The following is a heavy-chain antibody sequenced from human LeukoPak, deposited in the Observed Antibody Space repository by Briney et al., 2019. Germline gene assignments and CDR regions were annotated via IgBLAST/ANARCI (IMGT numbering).Heavy chain of an antibody. V-gene: IGHV4-4*07. J-gene: IGHJ1*01. CDR3: ARVEGRSGSYFVYFQH. CDR1: GGSISSYY. CDR2: IYTSGST. D-gene: IGHD1-26*01. Sequence: SETLSLTCTVSGGSISSYYWSWIRQPAGKGLEWIGRIYTSGSTNYNPSLKSRVTTSVDTSKNQFSLKLSSVTAADTAVYYCARVEGRSGSYFVYFQHWGQGTLVTVSS.